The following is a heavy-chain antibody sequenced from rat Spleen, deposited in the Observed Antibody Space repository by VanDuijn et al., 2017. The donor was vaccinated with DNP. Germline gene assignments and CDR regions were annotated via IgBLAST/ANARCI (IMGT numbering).Heavy chain of an antibody. CDR2: VVYDGSRT. CDR1: GFTFSDYN. CDR3: AIRVDA. Sequence: EVQLVESGGGFVQPGRSLKLSCAASGFTFSDYNMAWVRQAPKKGLEWVATVVYDGSRTYYRDSVKGRFTVSRDNAKSTLYLQMDSLRSEDTATYYCAIRVDAWGQGTSVTVSS. J-gene: IGHJ4*01. V-gene: IGHV5S10*01.